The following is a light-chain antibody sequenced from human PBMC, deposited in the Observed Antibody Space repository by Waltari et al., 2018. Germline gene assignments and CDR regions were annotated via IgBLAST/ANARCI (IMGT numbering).Light chain of an antibody. CDR3: HVWEGTSHPCV. J-gene: IGLJ1*01. CDR1: NFEDVI. V-gene: IGLV3-21*02. CDR2: DDC. Sequence: LTQPPSVSVAPGQTAKITCEGVNFEDVIVPWYQHRPGQAPVLLIYDDCNRAPGLPDRFAGSKSETTATLTISRLEAGDEADYYCHVWEGTSHPCVFGTGTKVAV.